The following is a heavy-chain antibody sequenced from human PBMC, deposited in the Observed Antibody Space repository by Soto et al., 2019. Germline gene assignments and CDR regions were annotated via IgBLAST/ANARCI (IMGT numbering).Heavy chain of an antibody. CDR1: GYTFTGHY. V-gene: IGHV1-2*02. CDR2: IGPESGAT. J-gene: IGHJ4*02. D-gene: IGHD1-26*01. Sequence: GASVKVSCKTSGYTFTGHYIRWVRQAPQQGPEWMGEIGPESGATRYAQKFRGRVTMTMDTSITTVYMELKNLSPDDTAVYYCGRGRSGQIVVFYWGQGTPVTVSS. CDR3: GRGRSGQIVVFY.